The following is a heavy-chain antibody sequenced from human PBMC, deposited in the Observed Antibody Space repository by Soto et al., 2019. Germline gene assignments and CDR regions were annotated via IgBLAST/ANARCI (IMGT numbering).Heavy chain of an antibody. CDR2: IYYSGST. J-gene: IGHJ3*02. D-gene: IGHD6-13*01. Sequence: SETLSLTCTVSGGSISSYYWSWIRQPPGKGLEWIGYIYYSGSTNYNPSLKSRVTISVDTSKNQFSLKLRSVTAADTAVYYCARRYSSAFDIWGQGTMVTVSS. CDR1: GGSISSYY. CDR3: ARRYSSAFDI. V-gene: IGHV4-59*08.